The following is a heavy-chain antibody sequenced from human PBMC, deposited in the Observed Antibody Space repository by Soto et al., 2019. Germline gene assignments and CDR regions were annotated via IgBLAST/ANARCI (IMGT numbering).Heavy chain of an antibody. CDR2: IYYSGST. J-gene: IGHJ4*02. CDR1: GGSISSYY. V-gene: IGHV4-59*08. CDR3: ARHFNRIAAAAPFDY. D-gene: IGHD6-13*01. Sequence: LSLTCTVSGGSISSYYWSWIRQPPGKGLEWIGYIYYSGSTNYNPSLKSRVTISVDTSKNQFSLKLSSVTAADTAVYYCARHFNRIAAAAPFDYWGQGTLVTVSS.